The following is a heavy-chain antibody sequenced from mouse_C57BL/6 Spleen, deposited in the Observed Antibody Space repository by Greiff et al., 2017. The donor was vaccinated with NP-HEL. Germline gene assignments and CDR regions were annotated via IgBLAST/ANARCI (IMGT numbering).Heavy chain of an antibody. J-gene: IGHJ2*01. CDR3: ARYYHGLDY. D-gene: IGHD1-1*01. CDR1: GYTFTSYW. Sequence: VQLQQSGAELVKPGASVRMSCKASGYTFTSYWITWVKQRPGQGLEWIGDIYPGSGSTNYNEKFKNKATLTVDTSSSTAYMQLSSLTSEDSAVYYCARYYHGLDYWGQGTTLTVSS. CDR2: IYPGSGST. V-gene: IGHV1-55*01.